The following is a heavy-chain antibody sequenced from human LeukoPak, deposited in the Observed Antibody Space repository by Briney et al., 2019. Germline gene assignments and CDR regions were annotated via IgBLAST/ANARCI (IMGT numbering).Heavy chain of an antibody. D-gene: IGHD6-19*01. V-gene: IGHV3-9*01. J-gene: IGHJ4*02. CDR1: GFTFDDYA. Sequence: GGSLRLSCAASGFTFDDYAMHWVRQAPGKGLEWVSGISWNSGSIGYADSVKGRFTISRDNAKNSLYLQMNSLRAEDTALYYCAKGSGSGWYGRDYFDYWGQGTLVTVSS. CDR3: AKGSGSGWYGRDYFDY. CDR2: ISWNSGSI.